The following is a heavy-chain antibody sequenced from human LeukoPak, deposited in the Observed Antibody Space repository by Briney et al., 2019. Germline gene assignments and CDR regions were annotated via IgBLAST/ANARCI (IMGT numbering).Heavy chain of an antibody. D-gene: IGHD1-26*01. V-gene: IGHV3-23*01. CDR1: GFTFSSYA. J-gene: IGHJ4*02. Sequence: GGSLTLSCAASGFTFSSYAMSWVRQAPGKGLEWVSAISSSGGSTYYADSEKGRFTISRDNSKNTLYLQMNSLRAEDTAVYYCAKSGYSGSYWGSYYFDYWGQGTLVTVSS. CDR3: AKSGYSGSYWGSYYFDY. CDR2: ISSSGGST.